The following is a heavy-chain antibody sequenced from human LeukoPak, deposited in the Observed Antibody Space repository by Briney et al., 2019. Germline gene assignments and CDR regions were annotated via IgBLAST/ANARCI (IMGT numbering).Heavy chain of an antibody. V-gene: IGHV4-30-2*01. CDR2: IYHSGST. Sequence: TSETLSLTCTVSGGSISSGGYYWSWIRQPPGKGLEWIGYIYHSGSTYYNQSLKSRVTISVDRSKNQFSLKLSSVTAADTAVYYCARDAYNGAFDIWGQGTMVTVSS. J-gene: IGHJ3*02. D-gene: IGHD1-14*01. CDR1: GGSISSGGYY. CDR3: ARDAYNGAFDI.